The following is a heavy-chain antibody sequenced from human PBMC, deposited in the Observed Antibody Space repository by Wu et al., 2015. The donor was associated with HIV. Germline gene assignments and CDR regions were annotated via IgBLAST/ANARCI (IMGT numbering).Heavy chain of an antibody. D-gene: IGHD3-10*01. Sequence: QVHLVQSGAEVRQPGSSVKVSCKASADIFTSHAITWVRQAPGQGLEWMGGVIPMFGTANYAQKFQGRVTMTADKSTSTAYMEFSSLTSEDTAVYYCASAIVGVPLSYYHYSYMDVWGKGTTVTVSS. CDR2: VIPMFGTA. J-gene: IGHJ6*03. CDR3: ASAIVGVPLSYYHYSYMDV. V-gene: IGHV1-69*14. CDR1: ADIFTSHA.